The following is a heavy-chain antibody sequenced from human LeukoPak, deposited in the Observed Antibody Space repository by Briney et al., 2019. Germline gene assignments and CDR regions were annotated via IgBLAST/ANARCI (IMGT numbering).Heavy chain of an antibody. Sequence: GGSLRLSCAASGFTFSNSDMNWVPRAPGKGLEWVSGVSWNGSRTHYADSVKGRFIISRDNSRNTLYLQTNSLRAEDTAVYYCVELRFLEWSPGDYYMDVWGKGTTVTVPS. CDR2: VSWNGSRT. CDR3: VELRFLEWSPGDYYMDV. V-gene: IGHV3-35*01. D-gene: IGHD3-3*01. J-gene: IGHJ6*03. CDR1: GFTFSNSD.